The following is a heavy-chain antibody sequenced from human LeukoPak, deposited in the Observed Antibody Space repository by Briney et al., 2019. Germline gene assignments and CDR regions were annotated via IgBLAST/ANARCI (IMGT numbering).Heavy chain of an antibody. J-gene: IGHJ4*02. V-gene: IGHV3-73*01. D-gene: IGHD2-15*01. CDR3: TAAPREPETWWDY. CDR2: IRSKANNYAT. Sequence: AGGSLRLSCAASGFTFSGSAMHWVRQASGKGLEWVGRIRSKANNYATAYAASVKGRFTISRDDSKNTAYLQMNSLKTEDTAVYYCTAAPREPETWWDYWGQGTLVTVSS. CDR1: GFTFSGSA.